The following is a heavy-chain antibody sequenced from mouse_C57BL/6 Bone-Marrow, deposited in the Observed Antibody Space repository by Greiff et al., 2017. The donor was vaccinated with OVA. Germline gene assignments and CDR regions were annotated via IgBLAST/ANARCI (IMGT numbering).Heavy chain of an antibody. Sequence: VQLQQSGAELLKPGASVKLSCKATGYTFTGYWIEWVKQRPGHGLEWIGEILPGSGSTNDNEKFKGKATFTADTSSNTAYMQLSSLTTEDSAIYYCARGVLRSIFDVWGTGTTVTVSS. J-gene: IGHJ1*03. V-gene: IGHV1-9*01. CDR1: GYTFTGYW. CDR3: ARGVLRSIFDV. CDR2: ILPGSGST. D-gene: IGHD1-1*01.